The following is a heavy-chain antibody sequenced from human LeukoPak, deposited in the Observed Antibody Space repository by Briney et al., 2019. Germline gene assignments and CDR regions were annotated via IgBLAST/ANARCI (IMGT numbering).Heavy chain of an antibody. CDR3: ARWKPRSDALDV. J-gene: IGHJ3*01. D-gene: IGHD1-1*01. V-gene: IGHV3-21*01. Sequence: PGGSLRLSCEASGFTFTTYSMTWVRQTPGGGLEWVSSISTRDTFINYAHSVKGRFTISRDNAKNSLFLQMTSLRAEDTAMYYCARWKPRSDALDVWGKGTMVMVSS. CDR1: GFTFTTYS. CDR2: ISTRDTFI.